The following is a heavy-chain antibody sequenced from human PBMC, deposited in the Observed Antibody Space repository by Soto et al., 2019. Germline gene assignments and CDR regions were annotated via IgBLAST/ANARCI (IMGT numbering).Heavy chain of an antibody. Sequence: QVQLVESGGGVVQPGRSLRLSCAASGFTFSSYAMHWVRQAPGKGLEWVAVISYDGSNKYYADSVKGRFTISRDNSKNTLYLQMNSLRAEDTAVYYCARDGPQIGYSSGWYVWGWFDPWGQGTLVTVSS. D-gene: IGHD6-19*01. CDR3: ARDGPQIGYSSGWYVWGWFDP. CDR1: GFTFSSYA. CDR2: ISYDGSNK. V-gene: IGHV3-30-3*01. J-gene: IGHJ5*02.